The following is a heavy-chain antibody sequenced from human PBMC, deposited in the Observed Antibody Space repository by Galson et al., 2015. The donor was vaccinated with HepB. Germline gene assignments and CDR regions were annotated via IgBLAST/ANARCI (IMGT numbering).Heavy chain of an antibody. V-gene: IGHV3-30*18. D-gene: IGHD1-26*01. J-gene: IGHJ4*02. Sequence: LRLSCAASGFTFSSYGMHWVRQAPGKGLEWVAVISYDGSNKYYADSVKGRFTISRDNSKNTLYLQMNSLRAEDTAVYYCAKSGGSYVNPYYFDYWGQGTLVTVSS. CDR2: ISYDGSNK. CDR3: AKSGGSYVNPYYFDY. CDR1: GFTFSSYG.